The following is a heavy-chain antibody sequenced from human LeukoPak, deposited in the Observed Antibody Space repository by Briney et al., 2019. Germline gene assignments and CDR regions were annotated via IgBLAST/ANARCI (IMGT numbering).Heavy chain of an antibody. J-gene: IGHJ4*02. D-gene: IGHD3-10*01. CDR3: ARVPHYYFGYGYFDS. CDR1: GGSFSGYY. Sequence: PSETLSLTCVVYGGSFSGYYWSWIRQPPGKGLEWIEEIDQSGTTNYNPSLKSRVSISVDTSKKQFSPTLTSMTAADTAVYYCARVPHYYFGYGYFDSWGQGTLVTVSS. CDR2: IDQSGTT. V-gene: IGHV4-34*01.